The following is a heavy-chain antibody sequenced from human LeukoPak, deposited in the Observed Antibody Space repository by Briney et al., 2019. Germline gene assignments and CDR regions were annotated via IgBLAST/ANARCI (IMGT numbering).Heavy chain of an antibody. CDR1: DFGSHN. D-gene: IGHD6-19*01. CDR3: ARGGYSSGLDY. CDR2: VSTDGIGT. Sequence: GGSLSLSCVASDFGSHNMHWVRQAPGKGLVWVSRVSTDGIGTAYADSVKGRFTISRDNAKNTVYLQMNSLRAEDTAVYYCARGGYSSGLDYWGQGTLVTVSS. V-gene: IGHV3-74*01. J-gene: IGHJ4*02.